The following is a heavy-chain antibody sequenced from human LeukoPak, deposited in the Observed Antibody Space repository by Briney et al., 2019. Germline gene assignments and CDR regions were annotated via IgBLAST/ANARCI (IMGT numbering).Heavy chain of an antibody. V-gene: IGHV3-15*01. CDR1: GFTFSNAW. CDR2: VRSETDGGTT. CDR3: TTLSYAAAPT. Sequence: TAGGSLRLSCAASGFTFSNAWMSWVRQAPGKGLEWVSRVRSETDGGTTDYAAPVQGRLTTSRDDSKNTLYLQMNSLETDDTAVYYCTTLSYAAAPTWGQGTLVTVSS. D-gene: IGHD2-2*01. J-gene: IGHJ5*02.